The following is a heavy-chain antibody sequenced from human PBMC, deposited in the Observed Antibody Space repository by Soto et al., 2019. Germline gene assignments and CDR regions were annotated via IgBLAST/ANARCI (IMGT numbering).Heavy chain of an antibody. V-gene: IGHV1-69*13. CDR1: GGTFSSYA. J-gene: IGHJ5*02. Sequence: GASVKISCKASGGTFSSYAISWVREAPGQGLEWMGGIIPIFGTANYAQKLQGRVTITADESTSTAYMELSSLRSEDTAVYYCARDGGYCSSTSCHTGGWFDPWGQGTLVTVSS. CDR2: IIPIFGTA. D-gene: IGHD2-2*02. CDR3: ARDGGYCSSTSCHTGGWFDP.